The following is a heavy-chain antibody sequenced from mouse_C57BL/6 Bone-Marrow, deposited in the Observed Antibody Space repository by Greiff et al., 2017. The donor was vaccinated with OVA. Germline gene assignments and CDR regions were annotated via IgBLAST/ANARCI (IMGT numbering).Heavy chain of an antibody. Sequence: EVNLVESGPGLVKPSRTVFLTCTVSGISITTGNYRWSWIRQFPGNKLEWIGYIYYSGTITYTPSLTSPPIITSDTPKNQFFLEMNSLTAEDTATYYCARDNYYGSSLDDWGQGTTLTVSS. D-gene: IGHD1-1*01. CDR1: GISITTGNYR. V-gene: IGHV3-5*01. J-gene: IGHJ2*01. CDR3: ARDNYYGSSLDD. CDR2: IYYSGTI.